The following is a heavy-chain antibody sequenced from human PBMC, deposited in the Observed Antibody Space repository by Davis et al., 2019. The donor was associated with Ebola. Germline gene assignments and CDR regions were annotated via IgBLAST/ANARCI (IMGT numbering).Heavy chain of an antibody. CDR2: ISGSGGST. CDR1: GFTFSSYA. V-gene: IGHV3-23*01. D-gene: IGHD2-2*02. CDR3: AKIRYCSSTSCYNDYYYYMDV. Sequence: PGGSLRLSCAASGFTFSSYAMSWVRQAPGKGLEWVSAISGSGGSTYYADSVKGRFTISRDNSKNTLYLQMNSLRAEDTAVYYCAKIRYCSSTSCYNDYYYYMDVWGKGTTVTVSS. J-gene: IGHJ6*03.